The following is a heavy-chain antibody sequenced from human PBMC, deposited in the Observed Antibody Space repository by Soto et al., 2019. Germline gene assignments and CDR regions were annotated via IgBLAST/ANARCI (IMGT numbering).Heavy chain of an antibody. D-gene: IGHD1-20*01. Sequence: DVQLVESGGGLVKPGGSLRLSCAASGFNFITFSMNWVRQAPGKGLEWVSSISASSSSIYYAESVKGRFTVSRDNAKNSLYLQMNSLTAEHTALSYCVRDAYNRDAFDIWGQGTTVTVSS. V-gene: IGHV3-21*01. CDR3: VRDAYNRDAFDI. CDR2: ISASSSSI. CDR1: GFNFITFS. J-gene: IGHJ3*02.